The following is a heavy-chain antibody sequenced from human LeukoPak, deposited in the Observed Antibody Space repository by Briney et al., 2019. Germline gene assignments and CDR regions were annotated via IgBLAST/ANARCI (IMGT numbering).Heavy chain of an antibody. Sequence: TSVKVSCKASGCTFTGYYMHWVRQAPGQGLEWMGWINPNSGGTNYAQKFQGRVTMTRDTSISTAYMELSRLRSDDTAVYYCARDRVYYDSRRALGYWGQGTLVTVSS. J-gene: IGHJ4*02. V-gene: IGHV1-2*02. CDR3: ARDRVYYDSRRALGY. CDR1: GCTFTGYY. D-gene: IGHD3-22*01. CDR2: INPNSGGT.